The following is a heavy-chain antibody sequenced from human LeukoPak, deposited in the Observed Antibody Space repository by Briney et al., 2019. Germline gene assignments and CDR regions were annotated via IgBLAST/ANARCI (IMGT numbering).Heavy chain of an antibody. D-gene: IGHD2-2*02. CDR2: MYYSGNT. Sequence: ASETLSLTCTVSGGSISGDHWNWIRQPPGKGLEWVGYMYYSGNTKYNPSLKSRVTISVDTSKNQFSLRLTSVTAADTAQYYCARAYTSWSFDSWGQGTLVTVSS. J-gene: IGHJ4*02. CDR1: GGSISGDH. V-gene: IGHV4-59*01. CDR3: ARAYTSWSFDS.